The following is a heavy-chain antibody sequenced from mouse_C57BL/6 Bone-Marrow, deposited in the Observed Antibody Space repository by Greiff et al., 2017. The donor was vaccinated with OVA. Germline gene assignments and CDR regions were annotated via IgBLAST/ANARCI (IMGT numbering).Heavy chain of an antibody. CDR1: GYTFTSYG. CDR3: ASYGDYGWFAY. J-gene: IGHJ3*01. V-gene: IGHV1-81*01. CDR2: IYTSSGNT. Sequence: QVQLQQSGAELARPGASVKLSCKASGYTFTSYGISWVKQRTGQGLEWIGEIYTSSGNTYYNEKFKGKATLTADKSSSTAYMELRSLTSEDSSVYYYASYGDYGWFAYWGQGTLVTVSA. D-gene: IGHD2-13*01.